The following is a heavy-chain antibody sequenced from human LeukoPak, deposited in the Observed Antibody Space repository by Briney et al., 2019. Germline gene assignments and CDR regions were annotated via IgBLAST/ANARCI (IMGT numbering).Heavy chain of an antibody. Sequence: ASVKVSCKASGGTFSSYAISWVRQAPGQGLXXXGRIIPIFGIANYAQKFQGRVTITADKSTSTAYMELSSLRSEDTAVYYCARDESLGEPVYWGQGTLVTVSS. CDR2: IIPIFGIA. CDR1: GGTFSSYA. CDR3: ARDESLGEPVY. D-gene: IGHD3-16*01. J-gene: IGHJ4*02. V-gene: IGHV1-69*04.